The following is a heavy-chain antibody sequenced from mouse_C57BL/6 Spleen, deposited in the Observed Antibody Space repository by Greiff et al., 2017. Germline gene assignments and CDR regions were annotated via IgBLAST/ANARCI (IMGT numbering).Heavy chain of an antibody. D-gene: IGHD2-1*01. J-gene: IGHJ3*01. CDR1: GFTFSDSG. Sequence: EVQLVESGGGLVKPGGSLKLSCAASGFTFSDSGMHWVRQAPEKGLEWVAYISSGSSTIYYADTVKGRFTISSDTDTNTLFLQMTSLRSEDTAMYYCANLYGNYLAWFADGGQGTLVTVSA. V-gene: IGHV5-17*01. CDR2: ISSGSSTI. CDR3: ANLYGNYLAWFAD.